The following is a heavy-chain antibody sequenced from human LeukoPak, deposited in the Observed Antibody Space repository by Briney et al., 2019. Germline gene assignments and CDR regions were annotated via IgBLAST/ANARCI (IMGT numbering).Heavy chain of an antibody. D-gene: IGHD4-23*01. CDR3: ARDGHGGNSFDY. J-gene: IGHJ4*02. Sequence: ASVKVSCKTSGYTFTDNYIHWMRQAPGQGLEWVGWINPADGGTRYPQKFQGWVTMTRDTSVSTAYMEVSRLKSDDTAVYFCARDGHGGNSFDYWGQGTLVTASS. V-gene: IGHV1-2*04. CDR2: INPADGGT. CDR1: GYTFTDNY.